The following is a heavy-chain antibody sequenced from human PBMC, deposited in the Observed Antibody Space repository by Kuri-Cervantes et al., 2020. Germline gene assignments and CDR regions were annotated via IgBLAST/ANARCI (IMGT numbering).Heavy chain of an antibody. CDR2: IYYSGST. D-gene: IGHD5-18*01. Sequence: SETLSLTCTVSGGSISSYYLSWIRQPPGKGLEWIGYIYYSGSTNYTDSLKSRVTISLDTSKNQFSLKLSAVTAADTAVYYCARHADTAMDYFDYWGQGTLVTVSS. CDR1: GGSISSYY. V-gene: IGHV4-59*08. J-gene: IGHJ4*02. CDR3: ARHADTAMDYFDY.